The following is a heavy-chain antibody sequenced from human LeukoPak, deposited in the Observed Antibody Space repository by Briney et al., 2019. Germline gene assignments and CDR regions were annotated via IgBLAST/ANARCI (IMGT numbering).Heavy chain of an antibody. CDR3: ARHGWSPSANHVAFDI. CDR1: GESISSSNW. J-gene: IGHJ3*02. V-gene: IGHV4-4*02. CDR2: IYHSGTT. Sequence: SGTLSLTCAVSGESISSSNWWRWVRQRPGKGLEWIGEIYHSGTTNYNPSLKSRVTTSFDTSKNQFSLNLRSVTAADTAVYYCARHGWSPSANHVAFDIWGQGTMVTVSS. D-gene: IGHD3-10*01.